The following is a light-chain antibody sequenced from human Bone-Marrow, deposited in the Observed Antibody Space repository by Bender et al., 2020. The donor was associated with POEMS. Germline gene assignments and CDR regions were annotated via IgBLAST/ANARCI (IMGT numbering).Light chain of an antibody. CDR3: CSYTGGTFLGVV. Sequence: QSVLTQPPSASGTPGQRVTISCSGGSSNIGAHAVNWYQHLPGTAPKLLIYSSHRRPSEVPDRFSGSMSGTSASLAISGLQSEDEADYYCCSYTGGTFLGVVFGTGTEVTVL. J-gene: IGLJ1*01. CDR1: SSNIGAHA. CDR2: SSH. V-gene: IGLV1-44*01.